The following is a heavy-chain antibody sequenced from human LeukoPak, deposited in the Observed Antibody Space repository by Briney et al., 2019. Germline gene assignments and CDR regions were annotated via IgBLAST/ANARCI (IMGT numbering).Heavy chain of an antibody. Sequence: SETLSLTCTVSGDSISSYYWSWIRQPPGKGLEWIGHIYNGGSTNYSPSLKSRVTISVDTSKNQFSLKLSSVTAADTAMYYCARFKRAGGWSYFDFWGQGTLVTVSS. CDR2: IYNGGST. J-gene: IGHJ4*02. CDR3: ARFKRAGGWSYFDF. D-gene: IGHD6-19*01. V-gene: IGHV4-59*01. CDR1: GDSISSYY.